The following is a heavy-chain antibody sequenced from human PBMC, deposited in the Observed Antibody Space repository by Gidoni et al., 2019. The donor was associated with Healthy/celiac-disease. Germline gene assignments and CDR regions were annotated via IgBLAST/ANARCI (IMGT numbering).Heavy chain of an antibody. V-gene: IGHV4-39*01. CDR1: GGSISSSSYY. CDR3: ARQSLGDYFDY. Sequence: QLQLQESGPGLVKPSETLSLTCTVSGGSISSSSYYWGWIRPPPGKGLEWIGSIYYSGSTYYNPSLKSRVTISVDTSKNQFSLKLSSVTAADTAVYYCARQSLGDYFDYWGQGTLVTVSS. J-gene: IGHJ4*02. CDR2: IYYSGST. D-gene: IGHD2-15*01.